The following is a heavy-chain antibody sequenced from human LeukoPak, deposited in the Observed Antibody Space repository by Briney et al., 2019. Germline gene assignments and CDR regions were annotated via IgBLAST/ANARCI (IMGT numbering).Heavy chain of an antibody. CDR1: GFTFSSYG. D-gene: IGHD6-19*01. CDR3: ARRKGCDY. V-gene: IGHV3-48*03. Sequence: GGSLRLSCTASGFTFSSYGMNWVRQAPGKGLEWVSYISGSGTIIYYTDSVNGRFTISRDNAKNSLYLQMNSLRAEDMAVYYCARRKGCDYWGQGTLVTVSS. J-gene: IGHJ4*02. CDR2: ISGSGTII.